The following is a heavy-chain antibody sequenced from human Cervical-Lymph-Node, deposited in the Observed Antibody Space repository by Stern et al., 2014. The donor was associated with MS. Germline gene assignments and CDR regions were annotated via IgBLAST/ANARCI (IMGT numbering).Heavy chain of an antibody. D-gene: IGHD1-26*01. Sequence: QVQLLESGGGVVQPGGSLRLSCAASGFTFSDYGMHWIRQAPGKGLKWVALISYDGNHKYYVDSVKGRFTISRDNSKNTLFLQMNSLRPEDTAVYYCAKSSSCSGRYRHWFDPWGQGALVTVSS. CDR3: AKSSSCSGRYRHWFDP. V-gene: IGHV3-30*18. CDR1: GFTFSDYG. J-gene: IGHJ5*02. CDR2: ISYDGNHK.